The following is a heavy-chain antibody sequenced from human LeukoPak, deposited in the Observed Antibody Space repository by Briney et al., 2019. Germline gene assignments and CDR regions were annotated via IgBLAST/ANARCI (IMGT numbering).Heavy chain of an antibody. D-gene: IGHD4-17*01. CDR3: ARGASAAVTTKAGFDY. Sequence: PGGSLRLSCAASGFTFSDYYMSWIRQAPGKGLQWVSTLSGGGGSTFYADSVKGRFTISRDTSKNTLYLQMKSLRADDTAVYYCARGASAAVTTKAGFDYWGRGTLVTVSS. CDR2: LSGGGGST. J-gene: IGHJ4*02. V-gene: IGHV3-23*01. CDR1: GFTFSDYY.